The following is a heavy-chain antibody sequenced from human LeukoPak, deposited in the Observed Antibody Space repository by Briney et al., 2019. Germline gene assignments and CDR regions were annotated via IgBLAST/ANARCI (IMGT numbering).Heavy chain of an antibody. CDR2: IYYSGST. Sequence: LRLSCAASGFTFSSSAMSWVRQHPGKGLEWIGYIYYSGSTYYNPSLKSRVTISVDTSKNQFSLKLSSVTAADTAVYYCARVAVAGTRYYFDYWGQGTLVTVSS. CDR3: ARVAVAGTRYYFDY. D-gene: IGHD6-19*01. V-gene: IGHV4-31*02. CDR1: GFTFSSSA. J-gene: IGHJ4*02.